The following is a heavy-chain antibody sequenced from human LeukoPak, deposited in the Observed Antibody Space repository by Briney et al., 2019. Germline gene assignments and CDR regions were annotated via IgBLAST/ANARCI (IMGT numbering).Heavy chain of an antibody. D-gene: IGHD2-2*01. CDR3: AKRGSTIRYFDY. CDR1: GFTVSSNY. V-gene: IGHV3-53*01. Sequence: GGSLRLSCAASGFTVSSNYMSWVRQAPGKGLEWVSVIYSGGSTYYADSVKGRFTISRDNSKNTLYLQMNSLRAEDTAVYYCAKRGSTIRYFDYWGQGTLVTVSS. CDR2: IYSGGST. J-gene: IGHJ4*02.